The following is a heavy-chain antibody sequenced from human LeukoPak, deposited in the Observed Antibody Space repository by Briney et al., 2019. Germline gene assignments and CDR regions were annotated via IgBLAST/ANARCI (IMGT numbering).Heavy chain of an antibody. Sequence: GGSLRLSCAASGFTFSSYDVNWVRQAPGTGLEWVSYISSRGSTIYYANSGKGRFTISRQKDKNSLYLEMNSLRDEDMAVYYCARVLPGYYIVDYWGQGTLVTVSS. D-gene: IGHD3-9*01. V-gene: IGHV3-48*03. CDR2: ISSRGSTI. J-gene: IGHJ4*02. CDR3: ARVLPGYYIVDY. CDR1: GFTFSSYD.